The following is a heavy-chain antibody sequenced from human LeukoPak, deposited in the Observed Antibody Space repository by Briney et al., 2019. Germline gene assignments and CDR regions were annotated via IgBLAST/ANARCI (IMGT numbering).Heavy chain of an antibody. V-gene: IGHV4-38-2*02. CDR1: GYSISSGYY. Sequence: SETLSLTCTVSGYSISSGYYWGWIRQPPGKGLEWIGSIYHSGSTNYNPSLKSRVTISVDTSQNQFSLKLSSVTAADTAVYYCARDGYSGSDALWGQGTLVTVSS. D-gene: IGHD5-12*01. CDR2: IYHSGST. CDR3: ARDGYSGSDAL. J-gene: IGHJ4*02.